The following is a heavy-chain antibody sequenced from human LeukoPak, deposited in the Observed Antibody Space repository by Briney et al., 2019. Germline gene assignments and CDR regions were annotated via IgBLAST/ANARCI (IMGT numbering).Heavy chain of an antibody. V-gene: IGHV4-39*07. D-gene: IGHD3-22*01. CDR3: ARDGDDSGTL. J-gene: IGHJ4*02. Sequence: SETLSLTCTVSGGSISSSSYYWGWIRQPPGKGLEWIGSIYYSGSTYYNPSLKSRVTISVDTSKNQFSLKLSSVTAADTAVYYCARDGDDSGTLWGQGTLVTVSS. CDR1: GGSISSSSYY. CDR2: IYYSGST.